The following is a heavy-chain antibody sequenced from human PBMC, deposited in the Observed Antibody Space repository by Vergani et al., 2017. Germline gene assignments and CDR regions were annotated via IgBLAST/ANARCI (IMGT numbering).Heavy chain of an antibody. Sequence: QVQLVESGGGVVQPGRSLRLSCAASGFTFSSYGMHWVRQAPGKGLEWVAVIWYDGSNKYYADSVKGRFTISRDNSKNTLYLQMNSLRAEDTAVYYCAREPNIYCSSTSCYYYGMDVWGQGTTVTVSS. CDR1: GFTFSSYG. CDR3: AREPNIYCSSTSCYYYGMDV. V-gene: IGHV3-33*01. J-gene: IGHJ6*02. CDR2: IWYDGSNK. D-gene: IGHD2-2*01.